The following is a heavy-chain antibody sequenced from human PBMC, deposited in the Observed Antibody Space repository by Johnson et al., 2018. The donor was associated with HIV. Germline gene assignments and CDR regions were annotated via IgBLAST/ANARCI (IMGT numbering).Heavy chain of an antibody. D-gene: IGHD1-26*01. CDR1: GFTFSSYA. Sequence: VLLVESGGGLVQPGGSLRLSCAASGFTFSSYAMSWVRQAPGKGLEWVSGISWNSGSIGYADSVKGRFTISRDNSKNSLYLQMNSLRTEDTALYYCAKDAQGPLVRGAFDIWGQGTMVTVSS. V-gene: IGHV3-9*01. CDR2: ISWNSGSI. J-gene: IGHJ3*02. CDR3: AKDAQGPLVRGAFDI.